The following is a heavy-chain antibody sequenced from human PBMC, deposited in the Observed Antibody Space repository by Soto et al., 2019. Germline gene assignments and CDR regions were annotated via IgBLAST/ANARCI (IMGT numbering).Heavy chain of an antibody. J-gene: IGHJ6*03. CDR2: IYYSGST. CDR3: ARDLGVPAASNYYYYMDV. V-gene: IGHV4-31*03. D-gene: IGHD2-2*01. CDR1: GGNISSGGYY. Sequence: SETLSLTSTVSGGNISSGGYYWSWIRQHPGKGLEWIGYIYYSGSTYYNPSLKSRVTISVDTSKNQFSLKLSSVTAADTAVYYCARDLGVPAASNYYYYMDVWGKGTTVTVSS.